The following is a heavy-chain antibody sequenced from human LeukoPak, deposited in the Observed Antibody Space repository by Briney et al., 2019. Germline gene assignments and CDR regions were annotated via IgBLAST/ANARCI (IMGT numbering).Heavy chain of an antibody. D-gene: IGHD3-22*01. CDR2: ISAYNCNT. J-gene: IGHJ6*02. V-gene: IGHV1-18*01. CDR3: ARVAITMIVVVYYGAIGMDV. Sequence: AVTVSCMASGYTFTSYVIRGVRQAPGQGLEGMGWISAYNCNTNYAQKLQGRVTMTTDTSTSTASMELRSLRSDDTAVYYCARVAITMIVVVYYGAIGMDVWGQGTTVTVAS. CDR1: GYTFTSYV.